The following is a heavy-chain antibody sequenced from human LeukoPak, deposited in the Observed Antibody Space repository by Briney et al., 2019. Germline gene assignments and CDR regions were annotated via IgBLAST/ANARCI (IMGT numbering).Heavy chain of an antibody. D-gene: IGHD6-13*01. CDR2: IYNSGST. J-gene: IGHJ6*02. CDR1: GGSISSSNW. CDR3: ASAKRSSWYLYPYYYYGMDV. Sequence: SETLSLTCAVSGGSISSSNWWSWVRQPPGKGLEWFGEIYNSGSTNYNPSLKSRVTISVDTSKNQFSLKLSSVTAADTAVYYCASAKRSSWYLYPYYYYGMDVWGQGTTVTVSS. V-gene: IGHV4-4*02.